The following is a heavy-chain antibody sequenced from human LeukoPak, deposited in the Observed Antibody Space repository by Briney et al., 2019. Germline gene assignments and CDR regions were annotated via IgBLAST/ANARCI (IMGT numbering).Heavy chain of an antibody. CDR1: GGTFSSYA. CDR3: ARGRGYYDSSGYLFDY. V-gene: IGHV1-69*05. J-gene: IGHJ4*02. D-gene: IGHD3-22*01. Sequence: GASVKVSCKASGGTFSSYAISWVRQAPGQGLEWMGGIFPIFGTANYAQKFQGRVTITTDESTSTAYMELSSLRSEDTAVYYCARGRGYYDSSGYLFDYWGQGTLVTVSS. CDR2: IFPIFGTA.